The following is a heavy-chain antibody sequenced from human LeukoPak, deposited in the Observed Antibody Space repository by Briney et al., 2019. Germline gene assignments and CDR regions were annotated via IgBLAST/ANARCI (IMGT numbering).Heavy chain of an antibody. CDR1: GGSISSSSYY. CDR3: AREDTYYYYMDV. Sequence: SETLSLTCTVSGGSISSSSYYWGWIRQPPGKGLEWIGSIYYSGSTYNNPSLKSRVTISIDTSKNQFSLQLSSVTAADTAVYYCAREDTYYYYMDVWGKGTTVTVSS. V-gene: IGHV4-39*07. J-gene: IGHJ6*03. D-gene: IGHD5-18*01. CDR2: IYYSGST.